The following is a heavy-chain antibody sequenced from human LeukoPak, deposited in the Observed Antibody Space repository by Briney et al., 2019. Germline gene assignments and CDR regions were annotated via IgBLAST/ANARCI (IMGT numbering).Heavy chain of an antibody. D-gene: IGHD4-17*01. V-gene: IGHV4-59*01. CDR2: IYYSGST. CDR1: GGSITDYY. Sequence: PSETLSLTCTVSGGSITDYYWSWIRQPPGKGLEWIGYIYYSGSTNYNPSLKSRVTISVDTSKNQFSLKLSSVTAADTAVYYCARDSPYGDYGYDAFDIWGQGTMVTVSS. J-gene: IGHJ3*02. CDR3: ARDSPYGDYGYDAFDI.